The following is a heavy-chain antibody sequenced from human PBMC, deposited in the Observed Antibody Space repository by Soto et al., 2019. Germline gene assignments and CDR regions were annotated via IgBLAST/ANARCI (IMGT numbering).Heavy chain of an antibody. CDR3: ARFQWGLRDDAFDI. CDR2: IIPLFGTA. CDR1: GGTFSSDA. Sequence: QVQLVQSGAEVKKPGSSVKVSCKASGGTFSSDAISWVRQAPGQGLAWMGGIIPLFGTANYAQKFQGRVTITADKSTSGADMELSSLRSEDTAVYYCARFQWGLRDDAFDISGQGTMVTVST. D-gene: IGHD1-26*01. V-gene: IGHV1-69*06. J-gene: IGHJ3*02.